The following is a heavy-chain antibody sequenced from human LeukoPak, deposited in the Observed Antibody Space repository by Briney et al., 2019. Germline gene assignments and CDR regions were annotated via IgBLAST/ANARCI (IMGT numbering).Heavy chain of an antibody. J-gene: IGHJ2*01. CDR3: ARVEAAAYYWYFDL. V-gene: IGHV3-21*01. CDR2: ISSSSSYI. CDR1: GFTVSSKN. Sequence: PGGSLRLSCAASGFTVSSKNMNWVRQAPGKGLEWVSSISSSSSYIYYADSVKGRFTISRDNAKNSLYLQMNSLRAEDTAVYYCARVEAAAYYWYFDLWGRGTLVTVSS. D-gene: IGHD6-13*01.